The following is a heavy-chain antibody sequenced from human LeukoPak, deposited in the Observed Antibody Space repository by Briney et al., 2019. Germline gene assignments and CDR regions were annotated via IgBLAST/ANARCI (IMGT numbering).Heavy chain of an antibody. J-gene: IGHJ4*02. CDR2: IRYDGSNK. D-gene: IGHD3-10*01. CDR3: ARDDSGSSPPKNY. V-gene: IGHV3-30*02. Sequence: GGSLRLSCAASGFTFSSYGMHWVRQAPGKGLEWVAFIRYDGSNKYYADSVKGRFTISRDNSKNTLYLQMNSLRAEDTALYYCARDDSGSSPPKNYWGQGTLVTVSS. CDR1: GFTFSSYG.